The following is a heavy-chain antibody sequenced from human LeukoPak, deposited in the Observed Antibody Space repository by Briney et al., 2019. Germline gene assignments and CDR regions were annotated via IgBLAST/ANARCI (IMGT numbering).Heavy chain of an antibody. CDR2: ISGSGGST. CDR1: GITLSSYA. D-gene: IGHD6-13*01. V-gene: IGHV3-23*01. CDR3: AKAGSSSWADYYYYMDV. J-gene: IGHJ6*03. Sequence: PGGSLRLSCAVSGITLSSYAMSWVRQAPGKGLEWVSAISGSGGSTYYADSVKGRFTISRDNSKNTLYLQMNSLRAEDTAVYYCAKAGSSSWADYYYYMDVWGKGTTVTVSS.